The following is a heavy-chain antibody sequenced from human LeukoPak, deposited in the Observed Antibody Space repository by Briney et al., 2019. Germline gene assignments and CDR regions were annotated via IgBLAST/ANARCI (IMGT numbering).Heavy chain of an antibody. CDR3: AKGQLETGGGDIVVVPAVMYYYYYMDV. J-gene: IGHJ6*03. D-gene: IGHD2-2*01. CDR1: GFTFSSYA. CDR2: ISGSGGST. Sequence: GGSLRLSCAASGFTFSSYAMSWVRQAPGKGLEWVSAISGSGGSTYYADSVKGRFTISRDNSKNTLYLQMNSLRAEDTAVYYCAKGQLETGGGDIVVVPAVMYYYYYMDVWGKGTTVTVSS. V-gene: IGHV3-23*01.